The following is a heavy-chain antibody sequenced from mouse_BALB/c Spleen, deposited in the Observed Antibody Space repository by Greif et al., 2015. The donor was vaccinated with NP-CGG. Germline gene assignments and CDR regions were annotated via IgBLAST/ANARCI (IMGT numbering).Heavy chain of an antibody. J-gene: IGHJ4*01. CDR3: ARGYAMDY. V-gene: IGHV5-4*02. CDR2: ISDGGSYT. Sequence: DVHLVESGGGLVKPGGSLKLSCAASGFTFSDYYMYWVRQTPEKRLEWVATISDGGSYTYYPDSVKGRFTISRDNAKNNLYLQMSSLKSEDTAMYYCARGYAMDYWGQGTSVTVSS. CDR1: GFTFSDYY.